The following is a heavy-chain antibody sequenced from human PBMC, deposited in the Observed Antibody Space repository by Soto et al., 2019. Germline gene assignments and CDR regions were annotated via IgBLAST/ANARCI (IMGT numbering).Heavy chain of an antibody. J-gene: IGHJ4*02. CDR1: GFTFSSYA. CDR3: AKPHYDILTGHDY. Sequence: EVQLLESGGGLVQPGGSLRLSCAASGFTFSSYAMSWVRQAPGKGLEWVSAISGSGGSTYYADAVKGRFTISRDNSKNTLYLQMNSLRAEDTAVYYCAKPHYDILTGHDYWGQGTLVTVSS. CDR2: ISGSGGST. V-gene: IGHV3-23*01. D-gene: IGHD3-9*01.